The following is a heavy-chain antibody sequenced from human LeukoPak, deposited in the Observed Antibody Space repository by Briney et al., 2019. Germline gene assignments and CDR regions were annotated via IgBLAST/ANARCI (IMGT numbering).Heavy chain of an antibody. Sequence: SETLSLTCTVSGGSISSGGYYWSWIRQHPGKGLEWIGYIYYSGSTYYNPSLKSRVTISVDTSKNQFSLKLSSVTAADTAVYYCARVRYEYCSGGSCYDFDYWGQGTLATVSS. V-gene: IGHV4-31*03. D-gene: IGHD2-15*01. CDR1: GGSISSGGYY. CDR3: ARVRYEYCSGGSCYDFDY. CDR2: IYYSGST. J-gene: IGHJ4*02.